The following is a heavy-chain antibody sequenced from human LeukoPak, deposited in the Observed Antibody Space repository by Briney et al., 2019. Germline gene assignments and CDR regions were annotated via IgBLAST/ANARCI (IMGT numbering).Heavy chain of an antibody. J-gene: IGHJ4*02. CDR3: ASGDQDIVVVPAV. D-gene: IGHD2-2*01. CDR1: GGTFTSYT. V-gene: IGHV1-69*02. Sequence: SVKVSCKASGGTFTSYTISWVRQAPGQGREWMGRIIPILGIANYVQKFQGRVTIPPDKTTSTAYMKLSSLRSEATAVYYCASGDQDIVVVPAVWGQGTLVTVSS. CDR2: IIPILGIA.